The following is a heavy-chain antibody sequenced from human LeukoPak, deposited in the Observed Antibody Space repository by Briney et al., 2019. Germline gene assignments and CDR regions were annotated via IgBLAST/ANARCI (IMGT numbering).Heavy chain of an antibody. CDR1: GGTFSSYA. J-gene: IGHJ4*02. D-gene: IGHD1-7*01. Sequence: SVKVSCKVSGGTFSSYAISWVRQAPGQGLEWMGGIIPIFGTANYAQKFQARVTITTDESTSTAYMELGSLRPEDTAVYYCATPNTARGRLYNWNYPYYFDYWGQGTLVTVSS. CDR3: ATPNTARGRLYNWNYPYYFDY. CDR2: IIPIFGTA. V-gene: IGHV1-69*05.